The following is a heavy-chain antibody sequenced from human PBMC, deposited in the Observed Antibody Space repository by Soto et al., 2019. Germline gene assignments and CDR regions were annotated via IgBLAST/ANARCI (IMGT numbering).Heavy chain of an antibody. Sequence: GGSLRLSCAASGFTFSSYWMHWVRQAPGKGLVWVSRINSDGSSTSYADSVKGRFTISRDNAKNTLYLQMNSLRAEDTAVYYCERENTPDAFDIWGQGTMVTVSS. D-gene: IGHD2-2*02. CDR3: ERENTPDAFDI. V-gene: IGHV3-74*01. CDR2: INSDGSST. CDR1: GFTFSSYW. J-gene: IGHJ3*02.